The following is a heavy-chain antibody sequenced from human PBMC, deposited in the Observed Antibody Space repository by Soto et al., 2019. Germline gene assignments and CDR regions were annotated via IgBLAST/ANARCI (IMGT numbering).Heavy chain of an antibody. J-gene: IGHJ6*03. CDR3: ARAGSPSGYSYGYYYYYMDV. D-gene: IGHD5-18*01. V-gene: IGHV4-31*03. CDR1: GGSISSGGYY. CDR2: IYYSGST. Sequence: SETLSLTCTVSGGSISSGGYYWSWIRQHPGNGLEWIGYIYYSGSTYYNPSLKSRVTISVDTSKNQFSLKLSSVTAADTAVYYCARAGSPSGYSYGYYYYYMDVWGKGTTVTVSS.